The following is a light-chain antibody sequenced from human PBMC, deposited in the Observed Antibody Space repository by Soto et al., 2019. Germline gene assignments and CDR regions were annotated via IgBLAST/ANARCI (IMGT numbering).Light chain of an antibody. CDR2: EGS. Sequence: QSVLTQPASVSLSPGQSITISCTGTSSDVGSYNLVSLYQQHPGKAPKLMIYEGSKRPSGVSNHFFGSQSGNTASLTISGLQAEDEADYYCFSYAGSSTYVFGTGTKVTVL. V-gene: IGLV2-23*01. CDR1: SSDVGSYNL. CDR3: FSYAGSSTYV. J-gene: IGLJ1*01.